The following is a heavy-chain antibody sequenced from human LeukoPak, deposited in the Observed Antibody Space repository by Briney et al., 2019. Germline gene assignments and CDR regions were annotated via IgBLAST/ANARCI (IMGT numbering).Heavy chain of an antibody. J-gene: IGHJ4*02. CDR1: GFTFSSHS. D-gene: IGHD3-9*01. CDR3: ARVSVFDWLLSLDY. CDR2: ISSSSSYI. Sequence: PGGSLRLSCAASGFTFSSHSMNWVRQAPGKGLEWVSSISSSSSYIYYADSVKGRFTISRDNAKNSLYLQMNSLRAEDTAVYYCARVSVFDWLLSLDYWGQGTLVTVSS. V-gene: IGHV3-21*01.